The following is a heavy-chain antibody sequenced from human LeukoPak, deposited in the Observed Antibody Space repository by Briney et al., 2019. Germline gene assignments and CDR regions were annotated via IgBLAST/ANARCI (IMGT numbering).Heavy chain of an antibody. V-gene: IGHV4-59*08. CDR1: GGSISTYY. Sequence: SETLSLTCTVSGGSISTYYWSWIRQPPGKGLEWIGYVYYSGSTNYNPSLMSRVTISVDTSKNQFSLKLSSVTAADTAVYYCARHYHIAARPGVDYWGQGTLVTVSS. D-gene: IGHD6-6*01. J-gene: IGHJ4*02. CDR2: VYYSGST. CDR3: ARHYHIAARPGVDY.